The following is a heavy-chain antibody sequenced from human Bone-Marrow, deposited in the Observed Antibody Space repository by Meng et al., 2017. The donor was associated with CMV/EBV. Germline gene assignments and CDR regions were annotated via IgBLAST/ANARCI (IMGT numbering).Heavy chain of an antibody. J-gene: IGHJ5*02. CDR3: ARLGRHCSGGSCYFGWFDP. D-gene: IGHD2-15*01. Sequence: ESLKISCTVSGGSISSYYWSWIRQPPGKGLEWIGYIYYSGSTNYNPSLKSRVTISVDTSKNQFSLKLRSVTAADTAVYYCARLGRHCSGGSCYFGWFDPWGQGTLVTVSS. CDR1: GGSISSYY. CDR2: IYYSGST. V-gene: IGHV4-59*01.